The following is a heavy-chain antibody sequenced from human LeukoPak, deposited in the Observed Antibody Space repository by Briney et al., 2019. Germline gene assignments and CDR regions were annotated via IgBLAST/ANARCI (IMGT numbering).Heavy chain of an antibody. Sequence: GVSLRLSCAASGFTFGNFWMHWVRQAPGKRLVWVALIYGDGSFTRYADSVKGRFTISRDNAKNTVYLQMNSLRAEDTAVYYCASSFTYCGGDCYSGLDAFDIWGQGTMVTVSS. J-gene: IGHJ3*02. D-gene: IGHD2-21*02. CDR1: GFTFGNFW. V-gene: IGHV3-74*01. CDR3: ASSFTYCGGDCYSGLDAFDI. CDR2: IYGDGSFT.